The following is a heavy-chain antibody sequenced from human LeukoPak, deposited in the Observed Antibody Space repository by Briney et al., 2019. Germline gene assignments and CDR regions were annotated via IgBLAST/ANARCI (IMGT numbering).Heavy chain of an antibody. Sequence: GGSLRLSCAASGFTFSDHYIDWVRQASGKGLEWVGRSRNKANSYTTEYAASVKGRFTISRDNSKNSLYLQMNSLKTEDTAVYYCARTQYCISTTCYKSWDSWGQGTLVTVSS. CDR1: GFTFSDHY. CDR2: SRNKANSYTT. D-gene: IGHD2-2*02. J-gene: IGHJ4*02. V-gene: IGHV3-72*01. CDR3: ARTQYCISTTCYKSWDS.